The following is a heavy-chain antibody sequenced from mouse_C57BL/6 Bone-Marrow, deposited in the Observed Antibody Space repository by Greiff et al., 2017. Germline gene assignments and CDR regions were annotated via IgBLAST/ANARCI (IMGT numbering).Heavy chain of an antibody. CDR3: ARRGAYYSNSFAY. D-gene: IGHD2-5*01. J-gene: IGHJ3*01. V-gene: IGHV1-76*01. CDR1: GYTFTDYY. Sequence: VQLQQSGAELVRPGASVKLSCKASGYTFTDYYINWVKQRPGQGLEWIARIYPGSGNTYYNEKFKGKATLTAEKSSSTAYMQLSSLTSEDSAVYFCARRGAYYSNSFAYWGQGTLVTVSA. CDR2: IYPGSGNT.